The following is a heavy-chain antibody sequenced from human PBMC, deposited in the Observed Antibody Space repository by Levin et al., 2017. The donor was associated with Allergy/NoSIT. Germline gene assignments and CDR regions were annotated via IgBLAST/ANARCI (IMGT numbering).Heavy chain of an antibody. D-gene: IGHD3-10*01. V-gene: IGHV3-33*01. J-gene: IGHJ4*02. CDR2: IWSDGITK. CDR3: ARSLFGGDYLDY. Sequence: LSLTCAASGFPFSTCGMHWVRQAPGKGLEWVAVIWSDGITKYYGDSVKGRFTISRDNSQNTLFLQLNSLRAEDTAVYYCARSLFGGDYLDYWGQGTLVTVSS. CDR1: GFPFSTCG.